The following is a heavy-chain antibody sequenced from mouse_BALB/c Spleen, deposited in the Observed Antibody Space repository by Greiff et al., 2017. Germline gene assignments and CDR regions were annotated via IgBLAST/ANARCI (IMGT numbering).Heavy chain of an antibody. V-gene: IGHV1-14*01. CDR2: INPYNDGT. CDR3: ARSPNWYFDV. J-gene: IGHJ1*01. Sequence: VQLQQSGPDLVKPGASVKMSCKASGYTFTSYVMHWVQQKPGQGLEWIGYINPYNDGTKYNEKFKGKATLTSDKSSSTAYMKLSSLTSEDSAFYDCARSPNWYFDVWGAGTTVTVSS. CDR1: GYTFTSYV.